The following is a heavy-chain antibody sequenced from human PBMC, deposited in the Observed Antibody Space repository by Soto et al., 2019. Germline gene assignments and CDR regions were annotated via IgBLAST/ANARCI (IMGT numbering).Heavy chain of an antibody. V-gene: IGHV3-7*03. CDR1: GYNCKGSW. Sequence: PRWSLRLSCSASGYNCKGSWMTWVRQPPGRGLEWVASIGLGGGEENYVDSVKGRFTISRDNANNSMYLEMNSLKDEDTAVYFCARGRSLDMWGQGTMVTVSS. J-gene: IGHJ3*02. CDR2: IGLGGGEE. CDR3: ARGRSLDM.